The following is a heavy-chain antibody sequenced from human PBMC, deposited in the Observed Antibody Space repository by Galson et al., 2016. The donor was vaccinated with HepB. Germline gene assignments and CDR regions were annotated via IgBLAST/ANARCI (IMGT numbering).Heavy chain of an antibody. V-gene: IGHV3-7*03. Sequence: SLRLSCAASGFTFSSYWMSWVRQAPGKGLEWVANIKQDGSEKYYVNSVKGRFTISRDNAKNSLYLQMNSLRAEDTAVYYCARDLLNLAAPDYWGQGTLVTVSS. D-gene: IGHD6-13*01. CDR3: ARDLLNLAAPDY. CDR1: GFTFSSYW. J-gene: IGHJ4*02. CDR2: IKQDGSEK.